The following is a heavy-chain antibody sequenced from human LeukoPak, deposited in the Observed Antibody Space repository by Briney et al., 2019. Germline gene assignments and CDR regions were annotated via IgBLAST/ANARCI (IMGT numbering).Heavy chain of an antibody. D-gene: IGHD2-21*01. CDR3: AKGRIAPDD. J-gene: IGHJ4*02. CDR1: GFIFSDYG. Sequence: GGSLRLSCAASGFIFSDYGMRWVRQAPGKGLEWVSRINGSGGGTYYADSVQGRFTISRDNSKNTLYLHMNSLRDDDTALYYCAKGRIAPDDWGQGTLVTVSS. CDR2: INGSGGGT. V-gene: IGHV3-23*01.